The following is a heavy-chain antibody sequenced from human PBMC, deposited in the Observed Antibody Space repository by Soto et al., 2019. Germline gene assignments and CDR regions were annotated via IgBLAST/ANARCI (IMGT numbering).Heavy chain of an antibody. CDR3: AKEIMAAAYATTSAFDL. D-gene: IGHD2-15*01. CDR1: GFTFSSFA. CDR2: VDGSGYDT. J-gene: IGHJ4*02. V-gene: IGHV3-23*01. Sequence: ERQLLESGGGLVQPGGSRRLSCVASGFTFSSFAMGWVRQSPGTGLEWVAGVDGSGYDTSFAASVNGRFTISRDNSENTLFLHMTTLIAEDTARYYCAKEIMAAAYATTSAFDLWGPGTVVSVS.